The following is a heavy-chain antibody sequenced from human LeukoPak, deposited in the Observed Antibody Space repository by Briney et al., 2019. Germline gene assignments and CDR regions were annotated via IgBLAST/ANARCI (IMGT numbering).Heavy chain of an antibody. CDR3: ARDTDSSGYYYPFAY. J-gene: IGHJ4*02. CDR2: IYTSGST. V-gene: IGHV4-4*07. CDR1: GGSISSYY. Sequence: SETLSLTCTVSGGSISSYYWSCIRQPAGKGLEWIGRIYTSGSTNYNPSLKSRVTMSVDTSKNQFSLKLSSVTAADTAVYYCARDTDSSGYYYPFAYWGQGTLVTVSS. D-gene: IGHD3-22*01.